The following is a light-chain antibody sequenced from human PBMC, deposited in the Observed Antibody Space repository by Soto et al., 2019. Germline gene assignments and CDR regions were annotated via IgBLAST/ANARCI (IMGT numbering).Light chain of an antibody. CDR1: QSFRGL. V-gene: IGKV3-11*01. Sequence: EVVLTQSPVTLSLSPGERATLSCRASQSFRGLLAWYQQKPGQAPRLLIYDAYNRATGIPPRFSGSGSGTDFTLTISSLQSADFAVYFCQQYNNWARTFGQGTKVDI. J-gene: IGKJ1*01. CDR3: QQYNNWART. CDR2: DAY.